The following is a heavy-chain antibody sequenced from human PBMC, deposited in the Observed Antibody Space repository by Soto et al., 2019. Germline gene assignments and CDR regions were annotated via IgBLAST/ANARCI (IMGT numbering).Heavy chain of an antibody. CDR3: AGRGYDFWSGYRSYYFDY. V-gene: IGHV1-8*01. CDR2: MNPNSGNT. Sequence: GASVKVSCKASGYTFTSYDINWVRQATGQGLEWMGWMNPNSGNTGYAQKFQGRVTMTRNTSISTAYMELSSLRSEDTAVYYCAGRGYDFWSGYRSYYFDYWGQGALVTVSS. D-gene: IGHD3-3*01. CDR1: GYTFTSYD. J-gene: IGHJ4*02.